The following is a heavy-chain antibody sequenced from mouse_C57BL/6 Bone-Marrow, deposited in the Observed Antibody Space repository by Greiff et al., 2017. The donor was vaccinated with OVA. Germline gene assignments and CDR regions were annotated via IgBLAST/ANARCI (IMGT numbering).Heavy chain of an antibody. CDR2: IWRGGST. J-gene: IGHJ3*01. Sequence: QVQLKQSGPGLVQPSQSLSITCTVSGFSLTSYGVHWVRQSPGKGLEWLGVIWRGGSTDYNAAFMSRLSITKDNSKSQVFFKMNSLQADDTAIYYCAKTYYGSSYPAWFAYWGQGTLVTVSA. D-gene: IGHD1-1*01. CDR1: GFSLTSYG. V-gene: IGHV2-5*01. CDR3: AKTYYGSSYPAWFAY.